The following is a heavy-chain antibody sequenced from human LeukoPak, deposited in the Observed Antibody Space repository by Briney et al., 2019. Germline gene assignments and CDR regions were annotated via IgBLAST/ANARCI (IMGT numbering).Heavy chain of an antibody. D-gene: IGHD1-26*01. CDR3: ARGVKAFWGVSGNYYFDY. CDR2: MSAYNGNT. CDR1: GYTFTSYD. Sequence: GASVKVSCKASGYTFTSYDISWMRQAPGQGLEWMGWMSAYNGNTNYAQKLQGRVIMTTDTSTSTAYMELRSLRSDDTAVYYCARGVKAFWGVSGNYYFDYWGQGTLVTVSS. V-gene: IGHV1-18*01. J-gene: IGHJ4*02.